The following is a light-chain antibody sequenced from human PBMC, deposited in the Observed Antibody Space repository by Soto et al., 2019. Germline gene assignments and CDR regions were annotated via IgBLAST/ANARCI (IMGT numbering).Light chain of an antibody. V-gene: IGKV3-15*01. CDR1: QSVSSK. CDR3: QQYNNWPPYT. CDR2: GAS. J-gene: IGKJ2*01. Sequence: EIVMTQSPATLSVSPGERATLSCRASQSVSSKLAWYQQQPGQAPRLLIYGASTRATGIPARFSGSGSGTEFTLTISSLLSEDFAVYYCQQYNNWPPYTFGQGTTREIK.